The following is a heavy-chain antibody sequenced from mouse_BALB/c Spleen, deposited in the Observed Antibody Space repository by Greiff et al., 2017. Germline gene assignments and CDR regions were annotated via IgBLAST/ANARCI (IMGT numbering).Heavy chain of an antibody. J-gene: IGHJ3*01. CDR1: GYSITSDYA. Sequence: ESGPGLVKPSQSLSLTCTVTGYSITSDYAWNWIRQFPGNKLEWMGYISYSGSTSYNPSLKSRISITRDTSKNQFFLQLNSVTTEDTATYYCARLGYDYAWFAYWGQGTLVTVSA. CDR3: ARLGYDYAWFAY. CDR2: ISYSGST. D-gene: IGHD2-4*01. V-gene: IGHV3-2*02.